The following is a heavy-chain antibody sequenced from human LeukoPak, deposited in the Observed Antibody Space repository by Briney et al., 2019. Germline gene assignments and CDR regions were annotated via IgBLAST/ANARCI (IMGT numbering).Heavy chain of an antibody. V-gene: IGHV4-39*07. D-gene: IGHD2-2*03. Sequence: MASETLSLTCTVSGGSISSSSYYWGWIRQPPGKGLEWIGEINHSGSTNYNPSLKSRVTISVDTSKNQFSLKLSSVTAADTAVYYCVFWIAGVVLNVFDIWAQGKRVTVFS. CDR3: VFWIAGVVLNVFDI. CDR2: INHSGST. J-gene: IGHJ3*02. CDR1: GGSISSSSYY.